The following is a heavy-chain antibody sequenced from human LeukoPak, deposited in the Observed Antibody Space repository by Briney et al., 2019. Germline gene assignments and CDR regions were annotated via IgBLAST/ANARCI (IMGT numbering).Heavy chain of an antibody. Sequence: GASVKVSCTASGYTFTRYDIKWVRQATGQGLEWMGWMNPNSGNTGYAQKFQGRVTMTRNTSISTAYMELSSLRSEDTAVYYCARAQGIAAAALWGQGTLVTVSS. J-gene: IGHJ4*02. V-gene: IGHV1-8*01. CDR3: ARAQGIAAAAL. CDR1: GYTFTRYD. D-gene: IGHD6-13*01. CDR2: MNPNSGNT.